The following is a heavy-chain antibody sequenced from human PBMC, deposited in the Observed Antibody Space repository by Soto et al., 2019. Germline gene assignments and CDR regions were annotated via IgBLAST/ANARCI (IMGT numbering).Heavy chain of an antibody. CDR2: IIPILGIA. CDR1: GGTFSSYT. D-gene: IGHD5-12*01. CDR3: AAATSGYDFLYFDY. J-gene: IGHJ4*02. Sequence: WASVKVSCKASGGTFSSYTISWVRQAPGQGLEWMGRIIPILGIANYAQKFQGRVTITADISTSTAYMELSSLRSEDTAVYYCAAATSGYDFLYFDYWGQGTLVTVSS. V-gene: IGHV1-69*02.